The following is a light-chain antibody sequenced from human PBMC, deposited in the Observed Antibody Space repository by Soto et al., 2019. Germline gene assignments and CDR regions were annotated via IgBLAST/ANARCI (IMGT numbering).Light chain of an antibody. V-gene: IGKV1-6*01. CDR3: QQYYSYPWT. CDR2: GAS. Sequence: AIQMTQSPSSLSASVGDRVTITCRASQDIRKDLAWYQQKPGKAPQILIYGASTLQTGVASRFSGSGSATDFTLTISSLQPEDSAAYYCQQYYSYPWTFGHGTMVEIK. CDR1: QDIRKD. J-gene: IGKJ1*01.